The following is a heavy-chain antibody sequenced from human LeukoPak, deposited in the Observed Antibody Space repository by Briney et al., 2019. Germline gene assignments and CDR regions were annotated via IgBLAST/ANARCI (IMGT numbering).Heavy chain of an antibody. CDR2: IKSDGSDT. CDR3: ARTMVRGVIITSDYYYGMDV. V-gene: IGHV3-74*01. CDR1: GFTLSSYW. J-gene: IGHJ6*02. D-gene: IGHD3-10*01. Sequence: GGSLRLSCAASGFTLSSYWMHWVRQVPGKGLVWVSRIKSDGSDTRYADSVKGRLTISRDNAKNTLYLQMNSLRAEDTAVYYCARTMVRGVIITSDYYYGMDVWGQGTTVTVSS.